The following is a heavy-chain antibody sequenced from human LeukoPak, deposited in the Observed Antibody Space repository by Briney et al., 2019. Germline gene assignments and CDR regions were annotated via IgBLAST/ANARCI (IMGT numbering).Heavy chain of an antibody. D-gene: IGHD3-22*01. Sequence: PSETLSLTCTVSGGSISSGSYYWSWIRQPAGKGLEWIGHIYTSGSTNYNPSLKSRVTISVDTSKNQFSLKLSSVTAADTAVYYCASTYYYDSSGYYSYFQHWGQGTLVSVLS. CDR2: IYTSGST. CDR3: ASTYYYDSSGYYSYFQH. J-gene: IGHJ1*01. CDR1: GGSISSGSYY. V-gene: IGHV4-61*09.